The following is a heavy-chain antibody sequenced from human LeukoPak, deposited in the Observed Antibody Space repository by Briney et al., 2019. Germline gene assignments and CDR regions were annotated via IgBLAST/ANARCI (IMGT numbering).Heavy chain of an antibody. CDR1: GGTFSSYA. CDR3: ARLRYRSSPDYYYYYMDV. Sequence: SVKVSCKASGGTFSSYAISWVRQAPGQGLEWMGGIIPIFGTANYAQKFQGRVTITTDESTSTAYMELSSLRSEDTAVYYCARLRYRSSPDYYYYYMDVWGKGTTVTVSS. J-gene: IGHJ6*03. CDR2: IIPIFGTA. D-gene: IGHD6-6*01. V-gene: IGHV1-69*05.